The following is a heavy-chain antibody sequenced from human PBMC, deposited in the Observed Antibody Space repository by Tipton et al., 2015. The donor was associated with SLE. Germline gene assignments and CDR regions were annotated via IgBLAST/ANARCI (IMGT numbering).Heavy chain of an antibody. CDR1: GGSISSSSHY. J-gene: IGHJ6*03. Sequence: TLSLTCTVSGGSISSSSHYWGWIRQPPGKGLEWIGSVYYSGSSYYSPPLQSRVNITVDTTRNRFSLKLSSVTAADTAVYYCARGGGETGYYMDVWGKGTTVTVSS. CDR3: ARGGGETGYYMDV. V-gene: IGHV4-39*01. D-gene: IGHD3-10*01. CDR2: VYYSGSS.